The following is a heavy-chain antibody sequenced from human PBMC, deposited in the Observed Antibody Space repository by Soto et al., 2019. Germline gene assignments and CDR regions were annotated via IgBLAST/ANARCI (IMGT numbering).Heavy chain of an antibody. Sequence: GGSLRLSCAASGFTFSSYAMSWVRQAPGKGLEWVSAISGSGGSTYYADSVKGRFTISRDNSKNTLYLQMNSLRAEDTAVYYCAKDRGTMVRGVTSYYYYYMDVWGKGTTVTVSS. D-gene: IGHD3-10*01. J-gene: IGHJ6*03. CDR3: AKDRGTMVRGVTSYYYYYMDV. CDR2: ISGSGGST. CDR1: GFTFSSYA. V-gene: IGHV3-23*01.